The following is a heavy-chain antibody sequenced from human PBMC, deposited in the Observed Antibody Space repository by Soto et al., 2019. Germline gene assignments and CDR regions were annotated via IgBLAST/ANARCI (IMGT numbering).Heavy chain of an antibody. V-gene: IGHV1-3*01. D-gene: IGHD1-26*01. CDR2: INGATGQT. J-gene: IGHJ4*02. CDR3: ARGPSGSPDY. Sequence: ASVKVSCKASGYTFSTYSMHWVRQAPGHSLEWMGWINGATGQTRSSQRFQDRVTITRDTSASTAYMELSGLRSEDTAVYYCARGPSGSPDYWGQGTLVTVSS. CDR1: GYTFSTYS.